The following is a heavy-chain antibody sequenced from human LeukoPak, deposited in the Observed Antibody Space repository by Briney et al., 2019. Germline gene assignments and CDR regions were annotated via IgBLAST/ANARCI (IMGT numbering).Heavy chain of an antibody. V-gene: IGHV3-23*01. CDR3: AKDWGEMATIPNYFDY. J-gene: IGHJ4*02. CDR1: GFTFSSYA. Sequence: AGGSLRLSCAASGFTFSSYAMSWVRQAPGKGLEWVSAISGSGGSTYYADSVKGRFTISRDNSKNTLYLQMNSLRAEDTAVYYCAKDWGEMATIPNYFDYWGQGTLVTVSS. CDR2: ISGSGGST. D-gene: IGHD5-24*01.